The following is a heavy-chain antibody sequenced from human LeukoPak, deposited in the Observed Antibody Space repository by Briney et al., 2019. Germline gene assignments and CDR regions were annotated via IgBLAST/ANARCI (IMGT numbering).Heavy chain of an antibody. D-gene: IGHD6-6*01. Sequence: PGGSLRLSYAASGFSVSSHYISWVRQAPGKGLEWVSLSYSSGSTYYADSVKGRFTISRDNSKNTLYLQMSSLRAEDTAVYYCARALYSSSSGYWRQGTLVTVSS. V-gene: IGHV3-53*01. J-gene: IGHJ4*02. CDR2: SYSSGST. CDR1: GFSVSSHY. CDR3: ARALYSSSSGY.